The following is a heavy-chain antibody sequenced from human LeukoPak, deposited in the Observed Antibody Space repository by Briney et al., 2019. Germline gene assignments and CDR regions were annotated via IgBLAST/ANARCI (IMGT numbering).Heavy chain of an antibody. V-gene: IGHV1-2*02. CDR1: GLTLTGVNF. Sequence: ASVKVSCKASGLTLTGVNFIHWVRQAPGQGPEWMGWINTNSGVTDYARKFQGRVTMTRDTSISTAYMELYRLTSDDMAMYYCTRDRLSKWFDPWGQGTLVTVSS. D-gene: IGHD2-21*01. CDR2: INTNSGVT. J-gene: IGHJ5*02. CDR3: TRDRLSKWFDP.